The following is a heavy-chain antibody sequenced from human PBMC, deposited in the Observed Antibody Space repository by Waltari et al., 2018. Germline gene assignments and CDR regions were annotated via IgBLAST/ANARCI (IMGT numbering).Heavy chain of an antibody. J-gene: IGHJ4*02. V-gene: IGHV4-38-2*01. D-gene: IGHD2-15*01. CDR2: IYHSGST. CDR3: ARSVVVVAANPLDY. CDR1: GYSISSGYY. Sequence: QVQLQESGPGLVKPSETLSLTCAVSGYSISSGYYWGWIRQPPGKWLEWIGSIYHSGSTYYNPSLKSRVTISVDTSKNQFSLKLSSVTAADTAVYYCARSVVVVAANPLDYWGQGTLVTVSS.